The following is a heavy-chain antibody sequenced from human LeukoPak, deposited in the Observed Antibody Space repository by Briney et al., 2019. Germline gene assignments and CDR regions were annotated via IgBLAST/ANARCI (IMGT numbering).Heavy chain of an antibody. Sequence: GGSLRLSCEASGFTLNTYWMNWVRQAPGKGLVWVSRINSDGTSLTYADSVKGRFTVSRDNAKNTLYLQMNSLRAEDTAVYYCTRDLRMDYYYVDYYYYGMDVWGQGTTVTVSS. CDR3: TRDLRMDYYYVDYYYYGMDV. CDR1: GFTLNTYW. D-gene: IGHD3-10*02. J-gene: IGHJ6*02. CDR2: INSDGTSL. V-gene: IGHV3-74*03.